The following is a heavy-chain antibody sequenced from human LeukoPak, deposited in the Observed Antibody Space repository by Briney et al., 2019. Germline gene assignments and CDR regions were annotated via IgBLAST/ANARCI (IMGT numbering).Heavy chain of an antibody. D-gene: IGHD3-22*01. CDR3: AKRDYSDTSGYLPLFDC. V-gene: IGHV3-23*01. CDR2: VTAGGATT. J-gene: IGHJ4*03. Sequence: PGGSLRLSCAASGFTFSTYAMAWVRQAPGKGLEWVSGVTAGGATTFYADSVKGRFTISRDNSKNTLYLQMNSLRAEDTAVYYCAKRDYSDTSGYLPLFDCWGQGTLVTVSS. CDR1: GFTFSTYA.